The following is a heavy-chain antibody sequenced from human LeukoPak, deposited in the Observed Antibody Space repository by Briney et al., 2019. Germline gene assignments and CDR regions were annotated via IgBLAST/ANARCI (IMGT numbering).Heavy chain of an antibody. CDR3: ARENSYYDFWSGHMAIDY. J-gene: IGHJ4*02. V-gene: IGHV3-21*01. Sequence: GGSLRLSWAASGFTFSSYSTNWVRQAAGKWLGWDSSISTSSNYIYYAGSVTGRFIICTDNGKKSLYLQMDSLRAEEPCVYFYARENSYYDFWSGHMAIDYWGQGTLVTVSS. CDR2: ISTSSNYI. D-gene: IGHD3-3*01. CDR1: GFTFSSYS.